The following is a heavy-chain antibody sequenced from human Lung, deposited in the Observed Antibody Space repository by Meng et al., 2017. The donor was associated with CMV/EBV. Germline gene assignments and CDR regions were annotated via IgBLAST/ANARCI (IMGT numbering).Heavy chain of an antibody. V-gene: IGHV1-69*06. Sequence: SAKVSXKPSGGTFSNYAITWVRQAPGQGLEWMGGIIPVVGTVNYPQKFQGRVTITADKSTSTVYMELSSLRSEDTAVYYCARDSRGSTWYLLAGYYYGSGVWGQGTTVTVSS. D-gene: IGHD6-13*01. CDR3: ARDSRGSTWYLLAGYYYGSGV. J-gene: IGHJ6*02. CDR1: GGTFSNYA. CDR2: IIPVVGTV.